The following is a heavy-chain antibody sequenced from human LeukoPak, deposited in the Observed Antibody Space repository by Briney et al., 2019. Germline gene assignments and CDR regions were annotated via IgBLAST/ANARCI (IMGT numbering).Heavy chain of an antibody. V-gene: IGHV3-11*01. CDR2: ISSSGSTR. Sequence: GGSLRLSRAASGFTSTDYYMSWVPPAPGKGLGWVSYISSSGSTRYYAASVKGRFTISRDNAKNSLYLQMNSLRAEDTAVYYCARGHNWFDPWGQGTLVTVSS. J-gene: IGHJ5*02. CDR1: GFTSTDYY. CDR3: ARGHNWFDP.